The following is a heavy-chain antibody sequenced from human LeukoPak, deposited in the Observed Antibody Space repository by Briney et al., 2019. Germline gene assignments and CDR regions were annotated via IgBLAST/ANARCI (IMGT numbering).Heavy chain of an antibody. CDR2: ISSNGGST. V-gene: IGHV3-64*01. D-gene: IGHD1-1*01. Sequence: PGGSLRLSCAASGFTFSSYTMYWVRQAPGRGLEYVSAISSNGGSTYYANSVKGRFTISRDNSKNTLYLQMGSLRGEDMAVYSFAREVNWRFDYWGQGTLVTVSS. CDR3: AREVNWRFDY. J-gene: IGHJ4*02. CDR1: GFTFSSYT.